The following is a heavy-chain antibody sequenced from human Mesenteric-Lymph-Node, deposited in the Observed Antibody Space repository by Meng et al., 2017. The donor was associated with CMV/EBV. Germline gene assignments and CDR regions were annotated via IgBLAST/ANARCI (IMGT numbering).Heavy chain of an antibody. CDR3: ARGFGVVPRPFDY. D-gene: IGHD3-3*01. J-gene: IGHJ4*02. CDR2: IKADGSEK. V-gene: IGHV3-7*04. Sequence: GESLKISCEASGFTFSNYWMFWVRQAPGKGLEWVANIKADGSEKYYVGSVKGRFTISRDNAKNSLYLQMNSLRAEDTAVYYCARGFGVVPRPFDYWGQGTLVTVSS. CDR1: GFTFSNYW.